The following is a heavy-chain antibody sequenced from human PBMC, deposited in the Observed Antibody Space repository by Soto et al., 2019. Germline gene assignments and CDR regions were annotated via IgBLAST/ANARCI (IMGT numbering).Heavy chain of an antibody. CDR2: ISGYNGNT. V-gene: IGHV1-18*04. Sequence: AAVKVSCKASGYTFSGYSITWVRQAPGQGLEWMGRISGYNGNTNYARTLRGRLTLTTDTSTSTAYMELRSLTSDDTAVYYCARDVFCGGAPACPDMDVWGQGTTVTVSS. D-gene: IGHD2-21*01. J-gene: IGHJ6*02. CDR1: GYTFSGYS. CDR3: ARDVFCGGAPACPDMDV.